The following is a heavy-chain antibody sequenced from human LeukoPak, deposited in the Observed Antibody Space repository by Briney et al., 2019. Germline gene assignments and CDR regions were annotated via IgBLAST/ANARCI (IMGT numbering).Heavy chain of an antibody. CDR1: GYTFTSYG. Sequence: GASVKVSCKASGYTFTSYGISWVRQAPGQGLEWMGGIIPIFGTANYAQKFQGRVTITADKSTSTAYMELSSLRSGDTAVYYCARDRSRVDTAMAPGYYMDVWGKGTTVTVSS. CDR2: IIPIFGTA. CDR3: ARDRSRVDTAMAPGYYMDV. V-gene: IGHV1-69*06. J-gene: IGHJ6*03. D-gene: IGHD5-18*01.